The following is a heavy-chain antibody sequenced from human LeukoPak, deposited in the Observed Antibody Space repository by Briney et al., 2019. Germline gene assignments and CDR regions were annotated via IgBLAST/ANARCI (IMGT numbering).Heavy chain of an antibody. CDR2: IYYSGST. J-gene: IGHJ4*02. CDR3: ARSGGYDFWANDY. D-gene: IGHD5-12*01. Sequence: PSETLSLTRTVSGGSISSSSYYWGWIRQPPGKGLEWIGSIYYSGSTYYNPSLKSRVTISVDTSKNQFSLKLTSVTAADTAVYYCARSGGYDFWANDYWGQGTPVIVSS. V-gene: IGHV4-39*07. CDR1: GGSISSSSYY.